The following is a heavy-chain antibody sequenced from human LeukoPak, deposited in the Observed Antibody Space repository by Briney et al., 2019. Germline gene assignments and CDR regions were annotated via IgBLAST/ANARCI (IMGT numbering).Heavy chain of an antibody. CDR3: AIFGYCSSTSCYNP. CDR1: GGTFSSYA. D-gene: IGHD2-2*02. Sequence: GASVKVSCKASGGTFSSYAISWVRQAPGQGLEWMGGIIPIFGTANYAQKFQGRVTITADKSTSTAYMELSSLRSEDTAVYYCAIFGYCSSTSCYNPWGQGTLVTVSS. CDR2: IIPIFGTA. V-gene: IGHV1-69*06. J-gene: IGHJ4*02.